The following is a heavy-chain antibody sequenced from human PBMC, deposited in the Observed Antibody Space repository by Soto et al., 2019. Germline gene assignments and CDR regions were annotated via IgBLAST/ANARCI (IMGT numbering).Heavy chain of an antibody. V-gene: IGHV4-31*01. J-gene: IGHJ4*02. CDR3: SRGDY. Sequence: QVQLQESGPRLVRPSQTLSLTCTVSGESIDTAGYYWTWIRQRPGKGLEWLGFISHSGATYYNSSVKSPLSISLDTSQNQFSLKVSSVTAADTAVYFCSRGDYWGQGMLVTVSS. CDR2: ISHSGAT. CDR1: GESIDTAGYY.